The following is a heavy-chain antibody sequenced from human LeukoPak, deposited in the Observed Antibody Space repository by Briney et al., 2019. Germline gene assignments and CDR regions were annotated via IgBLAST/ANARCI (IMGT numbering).Heavy chain of an antibody. CDR3: AKAATHSSGWYGEDY. D-gene: IGHD6-19*01. CDR2: ISGSGGST. CDR1: GFTFSSYA. Sequence: GGSLRLSCAATGFTFSSYAMSWVRQAPGKGLEWVSAISGSGGSTYYADSVKGRFTISRDNSKNTLYLQMNSLRAEDTAVYYCAKAATHSSGWYGEDYWGQGTLVTVSS. J-gene: IGHJ4*02. V-gene: IGHV3-23*01.